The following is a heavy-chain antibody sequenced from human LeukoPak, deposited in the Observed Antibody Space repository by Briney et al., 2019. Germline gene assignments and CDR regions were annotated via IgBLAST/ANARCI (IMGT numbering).Heavy chain of an antibody. CDR3: ARGVLLWFGDFDY. D-gene: IGHD3-10*01. V-gene: IGHV1-18*01. Sequence: ASVKLSCKASGYTFTSYGISWVRQAPGQGLEWMGWISTYNGDTNYAQNFQGRVSMTTDTSTKTAYMELRSLRSDDTAVYYCARGVLLWFGDFDYWGQGTLVTVSS. J-gene: IGHJ4*02. CDR1: GYTFTSYG. CDR2: ISTYNGDT.